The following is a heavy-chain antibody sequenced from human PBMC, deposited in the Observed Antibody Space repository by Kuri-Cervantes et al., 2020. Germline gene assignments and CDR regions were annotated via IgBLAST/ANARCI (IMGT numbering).Heavy chain of an antibody. V-gene: IGHV3-7*01. J-gene: IGHJ4*02. D-gene: IGHD6-13*01. CDR1: GFTFSSYW. Sequence: GGSLRLSCAASGFTFSSYWMSWVRQAPGKGLEWVANIKQDGSEKCYVDSVKGRFTISRDNAKNSLYLQMNSLRAEDTAVYYCARYSSSWYRRGYYFDYWGQGTLVTVSS. CDR3: ARYSSSWYRRGYYFDY. CDR2: IKQDGSEK.